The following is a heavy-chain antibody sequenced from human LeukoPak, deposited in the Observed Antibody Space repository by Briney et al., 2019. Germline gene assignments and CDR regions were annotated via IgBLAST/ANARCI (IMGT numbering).Heavy chain of an antibody. CDR3: ARGSRGNFDY. V-gene: IGHV3-21*01. CDR2: I. D-gene: IGHD4-23*01. CDR1: GFTFSSYW. J-gene: IGHJ4*02. Sequence: GGSLRLSCAASGFTFSSYWMSWVRQAPGKGLEWVSSIYYADSVKGRFTISRDNAKNSLYLQMNSLRAEDTAVYYCARGSRGNFDYWGQGTLVTVSS.